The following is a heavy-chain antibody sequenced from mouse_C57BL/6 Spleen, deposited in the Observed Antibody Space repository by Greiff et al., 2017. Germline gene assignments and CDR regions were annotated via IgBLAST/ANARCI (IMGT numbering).Heavy chain of an antibody. J-gene: IGHJ4*01. CDR1: GFTFSSYA. CDR2: ISDGGSYT. Sequence: EVKLMESGGGLVKPGGSLKLSCAASGFTFSSYAMSWVRQTPEKRLEWVATISDGGSYTYYPDNVKGRFTFSRDNAKNNLYLQMSHLKSEDTAMYYCARALLRYAMDYWGQGTSVTVSS. D-gene: IGHD1-1*01. CDR3: ARALLRYAMDY. V-gene: IGHV5-4*03.